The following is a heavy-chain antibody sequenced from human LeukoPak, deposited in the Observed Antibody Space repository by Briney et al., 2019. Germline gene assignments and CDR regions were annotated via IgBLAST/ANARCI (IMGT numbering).Heavy chain of an antibody. J-gene: IGHJ5*02. V-gene: IGHV3-43*02. CDR3: AKDLTISGSAWFDP. Sequence: RTGGSLRLSCAASGFTFDDYAMHWVRQTPGKGLEWVSLISGVGGSTYYTDSVRGRFTISRDNSQNSLYLQMNSLTTEDTAFYFCAKDLTISGSAWFDPWGQGTLVTVYS. CDR1: GFTFDDYA. D-gene: IGHD3-10*01. CDR2: ISGVGGST.